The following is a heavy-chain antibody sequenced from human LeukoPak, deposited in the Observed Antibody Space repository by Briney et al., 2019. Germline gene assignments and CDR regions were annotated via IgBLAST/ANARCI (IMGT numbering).Heavy chain of an antibody. Sequence: SVKVSCKASGGTFISYAISWVRQAPGQGLEWMGGIIPIFGTAKYAQKFQGRVTITADESTSTAYMELSSLRSEDTAVYYCATTYYYDRWGRAFDIWGQGTMVTVSS. CDR1: GGTFISYA. J-gene: IGHJ3*02. V-gene: IGHV1-69*13. D-gene: IGHD3-22*01. CDR2: IIPIFGTA. CDR3: ATTYYYDRWGRAFDI.